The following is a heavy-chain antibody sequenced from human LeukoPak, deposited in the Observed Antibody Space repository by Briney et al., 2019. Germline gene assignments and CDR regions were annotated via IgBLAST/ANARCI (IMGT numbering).Heavy chain of an antibody. CDR3: ARASAYSLGSYYNPGFDS. J-gene: IGHJ4*02. V-gene: IGHV4-59*01. CDR1: GGSISSYY. D-gene: IGHD3-10*01. CDR2: IYHDGST. Sequence: SETLSLTCTVSGGSISSYYWDWIRQPPGKGLEWIGYIYHDGSTNYNPSPKSRATMSVDTSKNQFSLKLSSVTAADTAVYYCARASAYSLGSYYNPGFDSWGQGTLVTVSS.